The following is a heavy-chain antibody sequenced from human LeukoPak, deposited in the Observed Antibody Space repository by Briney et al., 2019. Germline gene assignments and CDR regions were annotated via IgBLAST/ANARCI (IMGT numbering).Heavy chain of an antibody. CDR1: GGSISSYY. Sequence: SETLSLTCTVSGGSISSYYWSWIRQPPGKGLEWIGYIYYSGSTNYNPSLKSRVTISVDTSKNQFSLKLSSVTAADTAVYYCARAPRSGAYWFDPWGQGTLVTVSS. CDR3: ARAPRSGAYWFDP. D-gene: IGHD3-3*01. J-gene: IGHJ5*02. V-gene: IGHV4-59*01. CDR2: IYYSGST.